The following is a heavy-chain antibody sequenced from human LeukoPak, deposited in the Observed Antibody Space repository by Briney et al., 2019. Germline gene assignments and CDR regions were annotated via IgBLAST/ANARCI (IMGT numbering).Heavy chain of an antibody. J-gene: IGHJ4*02. D-gene: IGHD4-17*01. Sequence: PSETLSLTCTVSGGSISSYYWSWIRQPAGKGLEWIGRIYSSGSTNYNPSLKSRVTMSVDTSKNQFSLKLSSVTAADTAVYYCARDLPRYDDYGDLLDYWGQGTLVTVSS. V-gene: IGHV4-4*07. CDR2: IYSSGST. CDR3: ARDLPRYDDYGDLLDY. CDR1: GGSISSYY.